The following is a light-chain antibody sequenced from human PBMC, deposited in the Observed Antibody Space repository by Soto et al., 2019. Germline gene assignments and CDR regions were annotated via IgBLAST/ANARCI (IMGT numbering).Light chain of an antibody. J-gene: IGKJ1*01. CDR1: QTVSSNY. Sequence: EIVLTQSPGTLSLSPGEGATLSCWASQTVSSNYLAWYQQRPGQAPRLIIYGTSNRATGIPDRFSGSGSGTDFTLTISSLEPEDFAVYYCLQYNNYPPTFGQGTKVDIK. V-gene: IGKV3-20*01. CDR3: LQYNNYPPT. CDR2: GTS.